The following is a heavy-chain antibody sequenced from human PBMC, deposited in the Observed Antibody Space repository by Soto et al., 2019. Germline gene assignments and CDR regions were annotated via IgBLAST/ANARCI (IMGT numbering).Heavy chain of an antibody. Sequence: GESLKISCKGSGYSFTSYWISWVRQMPGKGLEWMGRIDPSDSYTNYSPSFQGHVTISADKSISTAYLQWSSLKASDTAMYYCASRGVEYRSSRYYYYGMDVWDQGTTVTVSS. V-gene: IGHV5-10-1*01. CDR1: GYSFTSYW. J-gene: IGHJ6*02. CDR2: IDPSDSYT. D-gene: IGHD6-6*01. CDR3: ASRGVEYRSSRYYYYGMDV.